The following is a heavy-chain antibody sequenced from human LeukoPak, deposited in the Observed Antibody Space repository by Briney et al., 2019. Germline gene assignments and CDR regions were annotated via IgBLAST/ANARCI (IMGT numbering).Heavy chain of an antibody. CDR1: GFTFSSYE. D-gene: IGHD3-9*01. CDR2: ISSSGSTI. CDR3: ANHHYDILTGYYMVGYYFDY. J-gene: IGHJ4*02. V-gene: IGHV3-48*03. Sequence: PGGSLRLSCAASGFTFSSYEMNWVRQAPGKGLEWVSYISSSGSTIYYADSVKGRFTISRDNAKNSLYLQMNSLRAEDTAVYYCANHHYDILTGYYMVGYYFDYWGQGTLVTVSS.